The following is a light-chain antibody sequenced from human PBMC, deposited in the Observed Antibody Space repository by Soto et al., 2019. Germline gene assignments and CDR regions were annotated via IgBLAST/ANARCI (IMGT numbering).Light chain of an antibody. CDR2: EIN. CDR1: SSDVGGYNF. CDR3: TSYAGSNNRYV. V-gene: IGLV2-8*01. Sequence: QSALTQPPSASGSPGQSVTISCTGTSSDVGGYNFVSWYQQHPGKAPKLIIYEINKRPSGVPDRFSGSKSGNTASLTVSGRQAEDEADYYCTSYAGSNNRYVFGTGTKLTVL. J-gene: IGLJ1*01.